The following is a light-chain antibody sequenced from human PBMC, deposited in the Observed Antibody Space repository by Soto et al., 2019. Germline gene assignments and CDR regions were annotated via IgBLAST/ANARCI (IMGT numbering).Light chain of an antibody. Sequence: QSVLTQPPSASGSPGQSVTISCTGTSSDVGGYNFVSWYQQHPGKAPKPIIYEVTKRPSGVPDRFSGSKSGNTASLTVSGLQAEDEADYYCSSYSGTNNYVFGTGTKGTVL. CDR1: SSDVGGYNF. V-gene: IGLV2-8*01. CDR2: EVT. J-gene: IGLJ1*01. CDR3: SSYSGTNNYV.